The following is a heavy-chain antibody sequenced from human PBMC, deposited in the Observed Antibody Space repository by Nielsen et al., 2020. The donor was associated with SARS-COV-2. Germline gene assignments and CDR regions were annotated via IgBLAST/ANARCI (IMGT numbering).Heavy chain of an antibody. CDR3: ARDRAKYGDYFHQFDY. D-gene: IGHD4-17*01. Sequence: SETLSLTCAVSGGSISSSNWWSWVRQPPGKGLEWIGEIYHSGSTNYNPSLKSRVTISVDKSKNQFSLKLSSVTAADTAVYYCARDRAKYGDYFHQFDYWGQGTLVTVSS. CDR2: IYHSGST. J-gene: IGHJ4*02. V-gene: IGHV4-4*02. CDR1: GGSISSSNW.